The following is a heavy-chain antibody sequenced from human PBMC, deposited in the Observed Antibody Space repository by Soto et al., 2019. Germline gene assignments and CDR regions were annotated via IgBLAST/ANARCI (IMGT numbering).Heavy chain of an antibody. CDR3: ASQLGPCINGICPETLFDP. D-gene: IGHD2-8*01. Sequence: QVQLQESGPGLVKPSQTLTLTCTVSGDSISTSGYYWSWIRQLPGKGLEWIGYIYDRGSTYYTPSLSSRVCMSEATSTTPVSLKLRSVTAADTAVYYCASQLGPCINGICPETLFDPWGAGTLVNFSS. J-gene: IGHJ5*02. CDR2: IYDRGST. V-gene: IGHV4-31*03. CDR1: GDSISTSGYY.